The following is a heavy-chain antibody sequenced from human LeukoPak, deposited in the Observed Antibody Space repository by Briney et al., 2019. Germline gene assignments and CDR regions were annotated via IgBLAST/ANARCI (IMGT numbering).Heavy chain of an antibody. J-gene: IGHJ1*01. CDR3: ARVGYYDSSGYPDEYFQH. V-gene: IGHV1-69*13. CDR1: GGTFSSYA. CDR2: IIPIFGTA. D-gene: IGHD3-22*01. Sequence: SVKVSCKASGGTFSSYAISWVRQAPGQGLEWMGGIIPIFGTANYAQKFQGRVTITADESTSTAYMELSSLRSEDTAVYYCARVGYYDSSGYPDEYFQHWGQGTLVTVSS.